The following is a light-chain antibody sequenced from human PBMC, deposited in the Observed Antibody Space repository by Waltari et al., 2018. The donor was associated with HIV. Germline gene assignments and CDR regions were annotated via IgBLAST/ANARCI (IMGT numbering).Light chain of an antibody. CDR1: SSDVGGYNY. V-gene: IGLV2-14*01. CDR3: SSYTSSSTLVV. Sequence: QSALTQPASVSGSPGPSITISCTGTSSDVGGYNYVPWYQHHPGKAPKLMIYDVTKRPSGVSNRFSGSKSGNTASLTISGLQAEDEADYYCSSYTSSSTLVVFGGGTKLTVL. CDR2: DVT. J-gene: IGLJ2*01.